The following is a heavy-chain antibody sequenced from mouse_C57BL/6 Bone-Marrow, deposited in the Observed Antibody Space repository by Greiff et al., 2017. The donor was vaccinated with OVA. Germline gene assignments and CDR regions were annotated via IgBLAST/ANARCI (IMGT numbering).Heavy chain of an antibody. J-gene: IGHJ2*01. Sequence: VKLQESGAELARPGASVKLSCKASGYTFTSYGISWVKQRTGQGLEWIGEIYPRSGNTYYNEKFKGKATLTADKSSSTAYMELRSLTSEDSAVYFCARPGYGDYFDYWGQGTTLTVSS. D-gene: IGHD2-2*01. V-gene: IGHV1-81*01. CDR1: GYTFTSYG. CDR2: IYPRSGNT. CDR3: ARPGYGDYFDY.